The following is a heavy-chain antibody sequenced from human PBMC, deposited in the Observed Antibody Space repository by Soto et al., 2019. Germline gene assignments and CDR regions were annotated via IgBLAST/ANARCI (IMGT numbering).Heavy chain of an antibody. CDR2: IIPILGIA. J-gene: IGHJ6*01. Sequence: SVKVSCKASGGTFSSYTISWVRQAPGQGLEWMGRIIPILGIANYAQKFQGRVTITADKSTSTAYMELSSLRSEDTAVYYCARDRSRVLYNTLRHYYGIDVWGQGTTVTAPQ. CDR1: GGTFSSYT. V-gene: IGHV1-69*04. D-gene: IGHD1-20*01. CDR3: ARDRSRVLYNTLRHYYGIDV.